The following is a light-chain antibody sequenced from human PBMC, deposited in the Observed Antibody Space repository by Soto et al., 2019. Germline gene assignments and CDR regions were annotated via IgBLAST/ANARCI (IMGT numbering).Light chain of an antibody. CDR3: SSYTGSNTVV. CDR2: DVS. J-gene: IGLJ2*01. CDR1: SSDVGDYNY. V-gene: IGLV2-14*03. Sequence: QSVLTQPASVSGSPRQSITISCTGTSSDVGDYNYVSWYQQHPGKAPKLMIYDVSNRPSGVSNRFSGSKSGNTASLTISGLQAEDEADYYCSSYTGSNTVVFGGGTKLTVL.